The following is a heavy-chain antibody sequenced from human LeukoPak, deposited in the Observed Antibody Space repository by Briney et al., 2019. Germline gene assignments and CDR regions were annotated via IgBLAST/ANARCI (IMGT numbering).Heavy chain of an antibody. V-gene: IGHV1-18*01. J-gene: IGHJ3*02. CDR1: GYTFTSYG. CDR2: ISAYNGNT. CDR3: ARDPPYYDFWSGYQGAFDI. Sequence: GASVKVSCKASGYTFTSYGISWVRQAPGQGLEWMGWISAYNGNTNYAQKLQGRVTMTTDTSTSTAYMELRSLRSDDTAVYYCARDPPYYDFWSGYQGAFDIWGQGTMVTVSS. D-gene: IGHD3-3*01.